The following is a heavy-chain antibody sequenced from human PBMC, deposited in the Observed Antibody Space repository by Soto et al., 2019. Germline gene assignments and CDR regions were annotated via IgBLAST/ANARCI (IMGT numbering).Heavy chain of an antibody. D-gene: IGHD3-22*01. CDR3: ARLRDPRERYYYDSSGYYYSDY. V-gene: IGHV4-39*01. Sequence: SETLSLTCTVSGGSISSSSYYWGWIRQPPGKGLEWIGSIYYSGSTYYNPSLKSRVTISVDTSKNQFSLKLSSVTAADTAVYYCARLRDPRERYYYDSSGYYYSDYWGQGTLVTVSS. CDR2: IYYSGST. CDR1: GGSISSSSYY. J-gene: IGHJ4*02.